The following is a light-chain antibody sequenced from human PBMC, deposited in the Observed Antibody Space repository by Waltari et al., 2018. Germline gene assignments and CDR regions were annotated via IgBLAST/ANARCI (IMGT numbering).Light chain of an antibody. Sequence: QSALTQTASVSGSPGQPITTSCTRTSSAGGRYNLVSWYQQHPGKVPKFMIYEGSERPSGVSNRFSGTKSGNTATLTISGLQAEDEADYYCCSYAGSNSWVFGGGTKLTVV. CDR3: CSYAGSNSWV. V-gene: IGLV2-23*01. CDR2: EGS. J-gene: IGLJ3*02. CDR1: SSAGGRYNL.